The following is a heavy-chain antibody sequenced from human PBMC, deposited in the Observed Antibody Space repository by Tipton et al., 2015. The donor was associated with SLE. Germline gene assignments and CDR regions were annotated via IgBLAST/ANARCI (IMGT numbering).Heavy chain of an antibody. CDR1: GGSFSGYY. CDR3: VRERKYVVRFRELVAPDL. J-gene: IGHJ3*01. D-gene: IGHD1-26*01. V-gene: IGHV4-34*01. CDR2: INHSGST. Sequence: TLSLTCAVYGGSFSGYYWSWIRQPPGKGLEWIGEINHSGSTNYNPSLKSRVTISVDTSKNQFSLKLSSVTAADTAMYYCVRERKYVVRFRELVAPDLWGQGTAITVSS.